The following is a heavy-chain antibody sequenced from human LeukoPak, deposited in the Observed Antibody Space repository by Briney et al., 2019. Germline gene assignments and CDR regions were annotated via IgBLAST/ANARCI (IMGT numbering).Heavy chain of an antibody. V-gene: IGHV1-18*01. D-gene: IGHD3-10*01. CDR1: GYTFTSYG. Sequence: ASVKVSCRASGYTFTSYGISWVRQAPGQGLEWMGWIRAYNGNTNYEQKLQGRVTMTTDTSTSTAYMELRSLRSDDTAVYYGARERDYGSGKFDYWGQGTLVTVSS. CDR3: ARERDYGSGKFDY. CDR2: IRAYNGNT. J-gene: IGHJ4*02.